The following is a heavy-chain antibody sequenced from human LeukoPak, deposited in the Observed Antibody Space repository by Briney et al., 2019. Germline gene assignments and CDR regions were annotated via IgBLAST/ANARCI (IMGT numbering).Heavy chain of an antibody. J-gene: IGHJ3*02. CDR2: INQDGSDK. CDR1: GFTFTSDW. D-gene: IGHD4-17*01. V-gene: IGHV3-7*01. Sequence: PGGSLRLSCVASGFTFTSDWMSWVRQAPGKRLEWVANINQDGSDKYYVDSVRGRFTISRDNAKNSLYLQMTSLRAEDTAVYHCARAVNYAFDIWGQGTLVTVSS. CDR3: ARAVNYAFDI.